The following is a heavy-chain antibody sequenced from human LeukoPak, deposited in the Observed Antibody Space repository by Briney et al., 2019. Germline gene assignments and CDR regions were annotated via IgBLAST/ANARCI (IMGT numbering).Heavy chain of an antibody. V-gene: IGHV1-18*01. CDR1: GYTFTNYG. CDR2: ISAYNGNT. J-gene: IGHJ4*02. Sequence: ASVKVSCXASGYTFTNYGFSWVRQAPGQGLEWMGWISAYNGNTNYAQKFQGRVTMTRDTSTSTVYMELSSLRSEDTAVYYCARDNGGYCSGGSCYSYYFDYWGQGTLVTVSS. CDR3: ARDNGGYCSGGSCYSYYFDY. D-gene: IGHD2-15*01.